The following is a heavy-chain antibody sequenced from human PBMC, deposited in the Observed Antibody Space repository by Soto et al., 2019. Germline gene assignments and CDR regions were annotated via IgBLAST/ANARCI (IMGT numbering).Heavy chain of an antibody. Sequence: GGVLRHFLCAPWFNFIGVRGDWVRPAPEKGLEWIGLIKNKAAGGTALYATSMKGRFTISRDDSKNTLYLQINNLKTEDTGVYYCTTPDLVASGDTWGQGTMVTVSS. D-gene: IGHD2-8*02. CDR1: WFNFIGVR. CDR2: IKNKAAGGTA. J-gene: IGHJ3*02. CDR3: TTPDLVASGDT. V-gene: IGHV3-15*07.